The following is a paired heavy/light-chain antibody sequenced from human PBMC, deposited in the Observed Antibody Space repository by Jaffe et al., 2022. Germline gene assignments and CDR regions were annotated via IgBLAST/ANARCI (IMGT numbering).Heavy chain of an antibody. J-gene: IGHJ4*02. Sequence: QVQLQESGPGLVKPSGTLSLTCAVSGGSISSSNWWSWVRQPPGKGLEWIGEIYHSGSTNYNPSLKSRVTISVDKSKNQFSLKLSSVTAADTAVYYCASRKEYDFWTRRPPEYYFDYWGQGTLVTVSS. D-gene: IGHD3-3*01. CDR2: IYHSGST. CDR1: GGSISSSNW. CDR3: ASRKEYDFWTRRPPEYYFDY. V-gene: IGHV4-4*02.
Light chain of an antibody. CDR3: QQYGSSSWT. CDR1: QSVSSSY. Sequence: EIVLTQSPGTLSLSPGERATLSCRASQSVSSSYLAWYQQKPGQAPRLLIYGASSRATGIPDRFSGSGSGTDFTLTISRLEPEDFAVYYCQQYGSSSWTFGQGTKVEIK. CDR2: GAS. V-gene: IGKV3-20*01. J-gene: IGKJ1*01.